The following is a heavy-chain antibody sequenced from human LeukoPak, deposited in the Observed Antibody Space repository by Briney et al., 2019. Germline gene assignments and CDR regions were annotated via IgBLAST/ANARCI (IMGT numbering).Heavy chain of an antibody. CDR1: GFTFSSYA. V-gene: IGHV3-23*01. J-gene: IGHJ4*02. CDR2: ISGSGGST. D-gene: IGHD2-15*01. CDR3: ATGVVVAATCFDY. Sequence: GVSLRLSCAASGFTFSSYAMSWVRQAPAKALEWVSAISGSGGSTYYADSVKGRFTISRDNSKNTLYLQMHSLRAEDTAVYYWATGVVVAATCFDYWGQRTLVTVSS.